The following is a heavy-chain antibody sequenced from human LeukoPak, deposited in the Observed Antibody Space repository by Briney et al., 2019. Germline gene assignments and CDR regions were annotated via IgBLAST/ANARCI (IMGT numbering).Heavy chain of an antibody. J-gene: IGHJ4*02. Sequence: PSETLSLTCTVSGGSISSSSYYWGWIRQPPGKGLEWIGSIYHSGSTYYNPSLKSRVTISVDMSKNQFSLKLSSVTAADTAVYYCATGAGDYDFWSGVFDYWGQGTLVTVSS. CDR2: IYHSGST. D-gene: IGHD3-3*01. CDR1: GGSISSSSYY. CDR3: ATGAGDYDFWSGVFDY. V-gene: IGHV4-39*07.